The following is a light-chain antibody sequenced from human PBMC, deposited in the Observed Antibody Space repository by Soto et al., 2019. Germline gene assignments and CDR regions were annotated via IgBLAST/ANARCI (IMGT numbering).Light chain of an antibody. V-gene: IGLV2-23*02. J-gene: IGLJ1*01. CDR3: CSYAGSSTDYV. CDR1: SSDVGSYNL. CDR2: EVS. Sequence: QSALTQPASVSGSPGQSITISCTGTSSDVGSYNLVSWYQQHPGKAPKLMIYEVSKRPSGVSNRFSGSKSGNTASLTISGLQAEDEADYYCCSYAGSSTDYVFGTGTKPTVL.